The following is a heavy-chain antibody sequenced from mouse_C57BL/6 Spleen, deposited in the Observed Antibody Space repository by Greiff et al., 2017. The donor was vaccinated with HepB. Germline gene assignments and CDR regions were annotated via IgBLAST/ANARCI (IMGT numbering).Heavy chain of an antibody. CDR1: GYTFTDYE. Sequence: VKLQESGAELVRPGASVTLSCKASGYTFTDYEMHWVKQTPVHGLEWIGAIDPETGGTAYNQKFKGKAILTADKSSSTAYMELRSLTSEDSAVYYCKLPGDYWGQGTSVTVSS. J-gene: IGHJ4*01. CDR2: IDPETGGT. V-gene: IGHV1-15*01. CDR3: KLPGDY.